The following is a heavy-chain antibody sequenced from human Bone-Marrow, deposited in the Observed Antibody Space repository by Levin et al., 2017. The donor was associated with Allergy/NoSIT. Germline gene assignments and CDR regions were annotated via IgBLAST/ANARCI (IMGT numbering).Heavy chain of an antibody. CDR1: GFTFSTSA. CDR2: ITQSGGDT. J-gene: IGHJ3*02. V-gene: IGHV3-23*01. D-gene: IGHD3/OR15-3a*01. CDR3: AKVRRGLDAFDI. Sequence: PGGSLRLSCAASGFTFSTSAMSWVRQAPGKGLEWVSSITQSGGDTYYAASVKGRFTISRDNSNNTLYLHMNGQRAEDTALYYCAKVRRGLDAFDIWGQGTMVTVSS.